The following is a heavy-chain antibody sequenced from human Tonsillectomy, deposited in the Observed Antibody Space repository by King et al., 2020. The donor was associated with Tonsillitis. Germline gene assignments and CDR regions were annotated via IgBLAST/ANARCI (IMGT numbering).Heavy chain of an antibody. CDR1: GFSLSTSGMC. J-gene: IGHJ6*02. CDR3: ARIILGAARPDYXYGMXV. Sequence: VTLKESGPALVKPTQTLTLTCTFSGFSLSTSGMCVSWIRQPPGKALEWLARIDWDDDKYYSTSLKTRLTISKDTSKNQVVLTMTNMDPVDTATYYCARIILGAARPDYXYGMXVWGQXTTVTVS. V-gene: IGHV2-70*11. D-gene: IGHD6-6*01. CDR2: IDWDDDK.